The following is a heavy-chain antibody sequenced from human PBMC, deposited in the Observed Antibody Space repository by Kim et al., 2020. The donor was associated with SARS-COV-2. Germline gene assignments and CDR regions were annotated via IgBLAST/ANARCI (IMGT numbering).Heavy chain of an antibody. J-gene: IGHJ6*02. Sequence: ASVKVSCKVSGYTLTELSMHWVRQAPGKGLEWMGGFDPEDGETIYAQKFQGRVTMTEDKSTDTAYMELSSLRSEDTAVYYCATGVAVAGRSSDYYYYYGMDVWGQGTTVTVSS. CDR1: GYTLTELS. CDR2: FDPEDGET. D-gene: IGHD6-19*01. CDR3: ATGVAVAGRSSDYYYYYGMDV. V-gene: IGHV1-24*01.